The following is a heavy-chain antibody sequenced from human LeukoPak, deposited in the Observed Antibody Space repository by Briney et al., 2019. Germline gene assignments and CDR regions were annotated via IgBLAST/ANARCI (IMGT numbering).Heavy chain of an antibody. J-gene: IGHJ3*02. V-gene: IGHV4-39*01. CDR1: GGSVSTRSYY. D-gene: IGHD3-9*01. CDR3: ARLWYYDILTGYFTPLDAFDI. CDR2: IYYSGST. Sequence: PSETLSLTCNVSGGSVSTRSYYWGWIRQPPGKGLEWIGSIYYSGSTFYNPSLKSRVTISLDTSKNQFSLKLSSVTAADTAVYFCARLWYYDILTGYFTPLDAFDIWGQGTMVTVSS.